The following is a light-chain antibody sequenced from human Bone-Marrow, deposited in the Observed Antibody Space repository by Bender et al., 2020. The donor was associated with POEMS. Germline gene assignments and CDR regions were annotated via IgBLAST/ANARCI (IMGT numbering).Light chain of an antibody. CDR3: CSYATSDKYY. CDR2: DVT. V-gene: IGLV2-8*01. J-gene: IGLJ1*01. Sequence: QSALTQPPSASGSPGQSVTISCTGSSSDVGGHNFVSWYQQHPGKAPKLIIYDVTKRPSGVSDRFSASKSGHTATLTISGLRIEDEADDYCCSYATSDKYYFGTGTKVTVL. CDR1: SSDVGGHNF.